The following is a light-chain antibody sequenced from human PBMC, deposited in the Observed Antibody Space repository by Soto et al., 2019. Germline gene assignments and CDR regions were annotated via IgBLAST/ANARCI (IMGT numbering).Light chain of an antibody. CDR1: QSVTSSY. J-gene: IGKJ3*01. V-gene: IGKV3-20*01. Sequence: EIVLTQSPGTLSLSPGERATLSCRASQSVTSSYLAWYQQKPGQAPRLLIYGASSRATGIPDRFSGSGSGTDFTLTISRLEPEDLAVYYCQQYGSSPFTFGPGTKVDSK. CDR3: QQYGSSPFT. CDR2: GAS.